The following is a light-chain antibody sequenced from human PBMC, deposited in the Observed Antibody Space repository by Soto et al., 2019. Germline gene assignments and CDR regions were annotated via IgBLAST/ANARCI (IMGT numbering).Light chain of an antibody. CDR2: WAS. CDR3: QQYYSTPIT. CDR1: QSVLYSSNNKNY. V-gene: IGKV4-1*01. Sequence: DIVMTQSPDSLAVSLGERATINCKSSQSVLYSSNNKNYLAWYPQKPGQPPKMLIYWASTRESGVPDRFSGSGSGTDFTLTISSLQAEDVAVYYCQQYYSTPITFGQGTRLEIK. J-gene: IGKJ5*01.